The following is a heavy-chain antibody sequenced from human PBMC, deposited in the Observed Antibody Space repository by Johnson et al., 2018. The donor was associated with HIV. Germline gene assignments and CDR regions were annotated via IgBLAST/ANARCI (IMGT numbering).Heavy chain of an antibody. V-gene: IGHV3-13*01. CDR1: GFIFSRYD. J-gene: IGHJ3*02. D-gene: IGHD4-23*01. CDR3: ARDTVVTPPHDAFDI. Sequence: VQLVESGGGLVQPGGSLRLSFAASGFIFSRYDMHWVRQVTGKGLEWVSAIGTTDDTYYPASVKGRFTISRDDAKDSLYLQINSLRAGDTAVYYCARDTVVTPPHDAFDIWGQGTMVTVSS. CDR2: IGTTDDT.